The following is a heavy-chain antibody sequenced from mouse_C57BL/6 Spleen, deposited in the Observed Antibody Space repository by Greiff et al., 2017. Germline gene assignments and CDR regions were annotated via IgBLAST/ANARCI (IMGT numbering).Heavy chain of an antibody. Sequence: VQLKESGPELVKPGASVKISCKASGYSFTDYNMNWVKQSPGKSLEWIGVINPNYGTTSYNQKFKGQATLTVDQSSSTAYMQLNSLTSEDSAVDYCARKKGDYWYFDVWGTGTTVTVSS. J-gene: IGHJ1*03. CDR3: ARKKGDYWYFDV. V-gene: IGHV1-39*01. D-gene: IGHD2-13*01. CDR2: INPNYGTT. CDR1: GYSFTDYN.